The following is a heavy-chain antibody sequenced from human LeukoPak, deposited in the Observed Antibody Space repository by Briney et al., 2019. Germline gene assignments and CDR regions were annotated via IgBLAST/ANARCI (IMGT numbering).Heavy chain of an antibody. CDR3: ARDRSTEFDY. Sequence: PGGSLRLSCAASGFNLSSYSMNWVRQAPGKGLEWVSSISSSHYIYYADSVKGQFTISRDNAKNSLYLQMNGLRVEDTAVYYCARDRSTEFDYWGQGTLVTVSS. V-gene: IGHV3-21*01. CDR1: GFNLSSYS. D-gene: IGHD2-8*02. J-gene: IGHJ4*02. CDR2: ISSSHYI.